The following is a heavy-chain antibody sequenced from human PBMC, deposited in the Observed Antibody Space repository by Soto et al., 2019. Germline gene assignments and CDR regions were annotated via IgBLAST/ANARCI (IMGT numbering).Heavy chain of an antibody. D-gene: IGHD6-19*01. V-gene: IGHV1-2*02. CDR2: INPNSGGT. Sequence: ASVKVSCKASGYTFTGYYMHWVRQAPGQGLEWMGWINPNSGGTNYAQKFQGRVTMTRDTSISTAYMELSRLRSDDTAVYYCARGSIAVAGPMDYWGQGTLVTVSS. CDR3: ARGSIAVAGPMDY. J-gene: IGHJ4*02. CDR1: GYTFTGYY.